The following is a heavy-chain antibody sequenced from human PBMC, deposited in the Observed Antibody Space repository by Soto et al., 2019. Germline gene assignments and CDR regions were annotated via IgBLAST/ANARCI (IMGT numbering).Heavy chain of an antibody. V-gene: IGHV1-3*01. J-gene: IGHJ6*02. D-gene: IGHD4-4*01. Sequence: QVQLVQSGAEVKKPGASVKVSFKASGYTFTSYAMHWVRRAPGQRLEWMGSINAGNGNTKYSQKFQGRVTITRDTSASTAYMELSSLRSEDTAVYYCASSYSNYALIDYYYYGMDVWGQGTTVTVSS. CDR3: ASSYSNYALIDYYYYGMDV. CDR2: INAGNGNT. CDR1: GYTFTSYA.